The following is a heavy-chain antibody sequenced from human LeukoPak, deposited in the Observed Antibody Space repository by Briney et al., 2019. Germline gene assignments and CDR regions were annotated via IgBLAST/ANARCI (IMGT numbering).Heavy chain of an antibody. D-gene: IGHD1-26*01. CDR2: IHTSGST. J-gene: IGHJ4*02. V-gene: IGHV4-4*07. CDR3: ARDRVGALY. CDR1: GDSIDNYY. Sequence: SETLSLTCIVSGDSIDNYYWSWIRQAAGKGLEWIGRIHTSGSTIYNPSLKSRVTISVDTSKNQFSLRLTSVTPADTAVYYCARDRVGALYWGQGTLVTVSS.